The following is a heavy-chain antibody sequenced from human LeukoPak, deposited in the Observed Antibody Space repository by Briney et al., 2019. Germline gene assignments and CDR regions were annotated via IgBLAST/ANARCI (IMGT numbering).Heavy chain of an antibody. CDR1: GFTFSTYG. CDR2: IWYDGSNK. V-gene: IGHV3-33*08. J-gene: IGHJ3*02. Sequence: QPGRSLRLSCAASGFTFSTYGMHWVRQAPGKGLEWVAVIWYDGSNKYYADSVKGRFTISRDNSKNTLYLQMNSLRAEDTAVYYCAILIAVAGRGDAFDIWGQGTMVTVSS. D-gene: IGHD6-19*01. CDR3: AILIAVAGRGDAFDI.